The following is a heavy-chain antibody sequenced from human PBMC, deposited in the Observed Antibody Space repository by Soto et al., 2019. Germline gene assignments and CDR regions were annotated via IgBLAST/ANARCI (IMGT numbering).Heavy chain of an antibody. J-gene: IGHJ4*02. V-gene: IGHV3-30-3*01. CDR2: ISYDGSNK. CDR1: GFTFSSYA. Sequence: GSLRLSCAASGFTFSSYAMHWVRQAPGKGLEWVAVISYDGSNKYYADSVKGRFTISRDNSKNTLYLQMNSLRAEDTAVYYCARDRGLSSGWYIDYWGQGTLVTVSS. CDR3: ARDRGLSSGWYIDY. D-gene: IGHD6-19*01.